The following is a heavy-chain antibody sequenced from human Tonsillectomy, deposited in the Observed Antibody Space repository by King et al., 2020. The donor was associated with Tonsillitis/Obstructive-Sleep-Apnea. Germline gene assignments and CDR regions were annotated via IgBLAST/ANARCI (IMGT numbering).Heavy chain of an antibody. CDR2: IHPNGNT. J-gene: IGHJ3*02. CDR3: GTSRVGWGTDAFDI. Sequence: EVQLVESGGGLVQPGGSLRLSCAASGLTVSNNYMGWVRQAPGKGLEWVSAIHPNGNTNYTDSVQGRFTISRHNSNNTLCLQMNSLRPDDTALYYCGTSRVGWGTDAFDIWGQGAMVTVSS. V-gene: IGHV3-53*04. D-gene: IGHD7-27*01. CDR1: GLTVSNNY.